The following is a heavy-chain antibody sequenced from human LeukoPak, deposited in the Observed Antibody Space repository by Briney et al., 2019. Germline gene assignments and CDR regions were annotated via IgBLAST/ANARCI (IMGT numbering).Heavy chain of an antibody. Sequence: GGSLRLSCAASGFTFSSYGMHWVRQAPGKGLEWVAVISYDGSNKYYADSVKGRFTISRDNSKNTLYLQMNSLRAEDTAVYYCAKAARSQYYNFWSGYQYYYYFDYWGQGTLVTASS. D-gene: IGHD3-3*01. V-gene: IGHV3-30*18. CDR3: AKAARSQYYNFWSGYQYYYYFDY. CDR2: ISYDGSNK. J-gene: IGHJ4*02. CDR1: GFTFSSYG.